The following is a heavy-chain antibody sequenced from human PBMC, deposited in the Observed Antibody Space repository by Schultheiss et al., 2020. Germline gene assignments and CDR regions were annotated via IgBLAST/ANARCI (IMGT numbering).Heavy chain of an antibody. CDR2: ISYDGSNK. CDR3: CGAGLDY. CDR1: GFTFSSYG. D-gene: IGHD2-21*01. Sequence: GGSLRLSCAASGFTFSSYGMHWVRQAPGKGLEWVAVISYDGSNKYYADSVKGRFTISRDNSKNTLYLQMNSLRAEDTAVYYCCGAGLDYWGQGTLVTVSS. V-gene: IGHV3-30*03. J-gene: IGHJ4*02.